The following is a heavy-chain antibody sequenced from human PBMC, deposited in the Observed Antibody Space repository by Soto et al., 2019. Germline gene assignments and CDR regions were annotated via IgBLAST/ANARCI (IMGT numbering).Heavy chain of an antibody. D-gene: IGHD2-2*01. CDR1: GYIFSSHC. J-gene: IGHJ6*02. Sequence: ASVKVSCKASGYIFSSHCIYCVRQAPGQGLQWMGIINPGGGRTAYAQKFQGRVTLTRDMSTSTVYMELTSLTYDDTAVYYCARDVSGPGATYVMDVWGQGTTVTVSS. CDR3: ARDVSGPGATYVMDV. V-gene: IGHV1-46*01. CDR2: INPGGGRT.